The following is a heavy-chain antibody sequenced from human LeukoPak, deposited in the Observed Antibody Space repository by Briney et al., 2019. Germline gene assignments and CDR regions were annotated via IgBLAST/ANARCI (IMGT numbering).Heavy chain of an antibody. Sequence: ASVKVSCKASGYTFTSYDINWVRQATGQGLEWMGWMNPNSGGTNYAQKFQGRVTMTRDTSISTAYMELSRLRSDDTAVYYCAREQVATVQDAFDIWGQGTMVTVSS. J-gene: IGHJ3*02. V-gene: IGHV1-2*02. CDR1: GYTFTSYD. D-gene: IGHD5-12*01. CDR3: AREQVATVQDAFDI. CDR2: MNPNSGGT.